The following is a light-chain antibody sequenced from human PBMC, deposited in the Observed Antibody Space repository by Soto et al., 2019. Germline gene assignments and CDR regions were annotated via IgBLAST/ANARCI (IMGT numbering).Light chain of an antibody. J-gene: IGLJ1*01. CDR3: CSYIGGSTIFV. Sequence: QSALTQPASVSGSPGQSITMSCTGSSGDVGGHDYVSWYQQHPGKAPKLIIYGVSNRPSGVSTRFSGSKSANTASLTISGLQPEDESDYYCCSYIGGSTIFVFGTGTKITVL. CDR1: SGDVGGHDY. CDR2: GVS. V-gene: IGLV2-14*01.